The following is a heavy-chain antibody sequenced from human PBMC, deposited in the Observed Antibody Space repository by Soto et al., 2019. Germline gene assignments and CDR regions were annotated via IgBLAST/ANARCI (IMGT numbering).Heavy chain of an antibody. CDR1: GGTSTRYA. Sequence: QERLVQSGAEVRKPGSSVKVSCKVTGGTSTRYAINWVRQAPGQGLEWMGGIVPMFGTSKYAQKFQGRVTITADTSTNIAYVEWRILSSEDTAVYYCNRGSEYDFWSGYLWGQGTLVSVSS. V-gene: IGHV1-69*06. D-gene: IGHD3-3*01. CDR3: NRGSEYDFWSGYL. J-gene: IGHJ4*02. CDR2: IVPMFGTS.